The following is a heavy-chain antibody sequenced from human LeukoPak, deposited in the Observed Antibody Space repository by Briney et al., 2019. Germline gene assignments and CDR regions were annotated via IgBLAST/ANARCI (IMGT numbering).Heavy chain of an antibody. D-gene: IGHD3-16*01. V-gene: IGHV3-74*01. CDR1: GFTFSSYA. CDR3: ARVRWGGLYYFDY. J-gene: IGHJ4*02. Sequence: GGSLRLSCAASGFTFSSYAMHWVRQAPGKGLVGVSRINDDGRSTSYADSVKGRFTISRDNAKNTLYLQMNSLRAEDTAVYYCARVRWGGLYYFDYWGQGTLVTVSS. CDR2: INDDGRST.